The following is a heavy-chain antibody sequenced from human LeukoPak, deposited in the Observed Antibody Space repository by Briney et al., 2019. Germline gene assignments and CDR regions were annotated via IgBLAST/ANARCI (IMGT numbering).Heavy chain of an antibody. D-gene: IGHD3-10*02. V-gene: IGHV3-53*01. CDR3: AELGITMIGGV. CDR2: IYSGGST. CDR1: GFTVSSNY. Sequence: GGSLRLSCAASGFTVSSNYMSWVRQAPGKGLEWDSVIYSGGSTYYADSVKGRFTISRDNAKNSLYLQMNSLRAEDTAVYYCAELGITMIGGVWGKGTTVTISS. J-gene: IGHJ6*04.